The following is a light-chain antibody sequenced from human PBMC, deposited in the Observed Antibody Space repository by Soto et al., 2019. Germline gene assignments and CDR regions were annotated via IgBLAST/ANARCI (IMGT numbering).Light chain of an antibody. V-gene: IGKV1-17*01. Sequence: DIQMTQSPSSLSASVGDRVTITCRASQGIRHDLAWYQQKPGKASKRLIYTASSLQSGVPPRFRGSGSETEFTLTISSLQPEDFATYYCLQNNSYPVTFGQGTKVEIK. J-gene: IGKJ1*01. CDR2: TAS. CDR1: QGIRHD. CDR3: LQNNSYPVT.